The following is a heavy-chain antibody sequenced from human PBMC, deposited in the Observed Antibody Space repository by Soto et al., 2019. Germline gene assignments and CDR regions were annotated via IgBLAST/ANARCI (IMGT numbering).Heavy chain of an antibody. CDR1: GDSVSRNSAA. J-gene: IGHJ5*01. CDR2: TYYRSKWYN. D-gene: IGHD2-15*01. CDR3: AREDLEKYCSGGYCYRFDY. Sequence: SQTLSLTCAISGDSVSRNSAAWNWIRQSPSRGLEWLGTTYYRSKWYNDYAVSLRGRIMINADTSKNRFSLQLRSVTPEDTAVYYCAREDLEKYCSGGYCYRFDYWGQGTLVTVSS. V-gene: IGHV6-1*01.